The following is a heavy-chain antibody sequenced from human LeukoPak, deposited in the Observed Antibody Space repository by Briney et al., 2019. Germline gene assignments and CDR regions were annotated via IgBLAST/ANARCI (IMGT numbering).Heavy chain of an antibody. CDR2: INAGNGNT. Sequence: ASVKVSCKASGYTFTSYAMHWVRQAPGQRLEWMGWINAGNGNTKYSQKFQGRVTITRDTSASTAYMELSGLRSEDTAVYYCARDGPVLLWFGEYLSGAFDIWGQGTMVTVSS. D-gene: IGHD3-10*01. CDR1: GYTFTSYA. V-gene: IGHV1-3*01. CDR3: ARDGPVLLWFGEYLSGAFDI. J-gene: IGHJ3*02.